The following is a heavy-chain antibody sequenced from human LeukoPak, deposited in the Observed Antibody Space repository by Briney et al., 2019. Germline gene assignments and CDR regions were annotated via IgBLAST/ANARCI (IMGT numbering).Heavy chain of an antibody. Sequence: SETLSLTCTVSGGSISSSSYYWGWIRQPPGKGLEWIGSIYYSGSTYYNPSLKSRVTISVDTSKNQFSLKLSSVTAADTAVYYCARGITGPQAGEYWGQGTLVTVSS. CDR3: ARGITGPQAGEY. CDR2: IYYSGST. V-gene: IGHV4-39*01. D-gene: IGHD1-14*01. CDR1: GGSISSSSYY. J-gene: IGHJ4*02.